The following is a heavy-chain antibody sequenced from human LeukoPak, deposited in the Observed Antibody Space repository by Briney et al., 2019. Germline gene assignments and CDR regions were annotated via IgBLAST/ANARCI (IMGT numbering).Heavy chain of an antibody. CDR2: ISKSSTYI. CDR3: ARGSGYDILTGYYYYFDY. CDR1: GFTFSSYS. V-gene: IGHV3-21*06. D-gene: IGHD3-9*01. Sequence: GGSLRLSCAASGFTFSSYSMNWVRQAPGKGLEWVSSISKSSTYIYYADSVKGRFTISRDNAKNLLYLQMNSLRAEDTAVYYCARGSGYDILTGYYYYFDYWGQGTLVTVSS. J-gene: IGHJ4*02.